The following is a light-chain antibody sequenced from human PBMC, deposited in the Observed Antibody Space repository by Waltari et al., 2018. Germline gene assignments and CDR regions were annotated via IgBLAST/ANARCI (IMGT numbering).Light chain of an antibody. V-gene: IGKV4-1*01. CDR1: QSVLISFNNRNY. Sequence: DIVMTQSPDSLAVSLGERATINCKSSQSVLISFNNRNYLAWYQKKPGQPPKLLMYWASTRENGVPDRFSGSGSGTDFTLTISSLQAEDVAVYYCLQYSTTPRTFGQGTKLEIK. J-gene: IGKJ2*01. CDR3: LQYSTTPRT. CDR2: WAS.